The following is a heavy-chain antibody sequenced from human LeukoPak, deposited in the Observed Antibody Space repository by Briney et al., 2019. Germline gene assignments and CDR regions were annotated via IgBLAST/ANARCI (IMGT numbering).Heavy chain of an antibody. D-gene: IGHD3-3*01. CDR1: GFTFSSYA. Sequence: PGGSLRLSCAASGFTFSSYAMSWVRQAPRKGLEWVSVISGGGGSTYYADSVKGRFTISRDNSKSTLYPQMNSLRAEDTAIYYCAKARFGVLTRWDYWGQGTLVTVSS. V-gene: IGHV3-23*01. CDR3: AKARFGVLTRWDY. J-gene: IGHJ4*02. CDR2: ISGGGGST.